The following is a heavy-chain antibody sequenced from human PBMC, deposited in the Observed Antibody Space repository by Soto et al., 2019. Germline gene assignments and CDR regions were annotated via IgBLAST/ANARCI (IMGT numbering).Heavy chain of an antibody. J-gene: IGHJ4*02. Sequence: QPGGSLRLSCAASGFTFSSYCMSWVRQAPGKGLEWVANIKQDGSEKYYVDSVKGRFTISRDNAKNSLYLQMNSLRAEDTAVYYCARDWYDFWSGTPDYWGQGTLVTVSS. V-gene: IGHV3-7*01. CDR1: GFTFSSYC. CDR3: ARDWYDFWSGTPDY. D-gene: IGHD3-3*01. CDR2: IKQDGSEK.